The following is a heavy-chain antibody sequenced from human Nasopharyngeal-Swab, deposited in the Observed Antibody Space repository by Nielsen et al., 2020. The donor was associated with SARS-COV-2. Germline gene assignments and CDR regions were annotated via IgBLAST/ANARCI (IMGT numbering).Heavy chain of an antibody. CDR1: GFTFDNYW. Sequence: GESLKISCAASGFTFDNYWMNWVRQAPGKGLEWVANLKQDGSVTYYVDSVKGRFTISRDNAENSLYLQMNSLRAEDTAVYYCARDQVPHVLLYFGHMDVWGQGTTVTVSS. J-gene: IGHJ6*02. V-gene: IGHV3-7*01. D-gene: IGHD3-9*01. CDR2: LKQDGSVT. CDR3: ARDQVPHVLLYFGHMDV.